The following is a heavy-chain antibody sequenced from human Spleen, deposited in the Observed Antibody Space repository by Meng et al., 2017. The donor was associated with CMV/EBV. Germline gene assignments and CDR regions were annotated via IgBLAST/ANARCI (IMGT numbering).Heavy chain of an antibody. V-gene: IGHV1-2*02. CDR2: INPNTGIT. J-gene: IGHJ4*02. CDR3: ARDGADITSPYLISFDS. Sequence: TFTDHYTHWARQAPGQGLEWMGWINPNTGITKYTERFQGRVTLTRDTSIRTAYMELSRLRFDDPAVFYCARDGADITSPYLISFDSWGQGTPVTVSS. D-gene: IGHD3-16*02. CDR1: TFTDHY.